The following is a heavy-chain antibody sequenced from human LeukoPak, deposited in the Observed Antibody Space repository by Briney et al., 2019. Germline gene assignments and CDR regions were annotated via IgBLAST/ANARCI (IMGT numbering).Heavy chain of an antibody. D-gene: IGHD2-21*01. V-gene: IGHV1-69*13. CDR3: ARGGDDAGYNWFDP. CDR1: GGTFSSYA. CDR2: IIPIFGTA. Sequence: ASVKVSCKASGGTFSSYAISWVRQAPGQGLEWMGGIIPIFGTANYAQKFQGRVTITADESTSTAYMELSSLRSEDTAVYYCARGGDDAGYNWFDPWGQGTLVTVSS. J-gene: IGHJ5*02.